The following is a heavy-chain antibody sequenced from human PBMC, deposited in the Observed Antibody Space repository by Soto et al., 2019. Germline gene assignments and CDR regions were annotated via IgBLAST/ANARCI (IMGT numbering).Heavy chain of an antibody. CDR1: GYTFTSYD. J-gene: IGHJ4*02. CDR3: ARSPPNCGFDY. V-gene: IGHV1-8*01. CDR2: INPNGGNT. D-gene: IGHD7-27*01. Sequence: ASVKVSCKASGYTFTSYDINWVRQATVRVLELRVWINPNGGNTCYSQKFQGRFTMTMYASITAAYLEVNSLTSKETAVYFCARSPPNCGFDYWGQGTLVTVSS.